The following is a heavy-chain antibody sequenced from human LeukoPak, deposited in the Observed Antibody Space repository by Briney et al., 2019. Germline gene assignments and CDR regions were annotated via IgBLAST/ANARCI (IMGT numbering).Heavy chain of an antibody. V-gene: IGHV3-23*01. CDR2: ISGSGGST. J-gene: IGHJ3*02. Sequence: GASLRLSCAASGFTFSSYAMSWVRQAPGKGLEWVSAISGSGGSTYYADSVKGRFTISRDNSKNTLYLQMNSLRAEDTAVYYCAKEVTMIVVVTDAFDIWGQGTMVTVSS. D-gene: IGHD3-22*01. CDR3: AKEVTMIVVVTDAFDI. CDR1: GFTFSSYA.